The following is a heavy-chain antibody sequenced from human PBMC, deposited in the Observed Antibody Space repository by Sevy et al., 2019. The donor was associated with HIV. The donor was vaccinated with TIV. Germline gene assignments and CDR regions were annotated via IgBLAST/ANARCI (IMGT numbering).Heavy chain of an antibody. CDR1: GFTFSSYA. D-gene: IGHD5-18*01. CDR2: ISYDGSNK. Sequence: GRSLRLSCAASGFTFSSYAMHWVRQAPGKGLEWVAVISYDGSNKYYADSVKGRFTISRDNSKNTLYLQMNSLRAEDTAVYYCARDGGVDTASPEAFDIWGQGTMVTVSS. V-gene: IGHV3-30-3*01. J-gene: IGHJ3*02. CDR3: ARDGGVDTASPEAFDI.